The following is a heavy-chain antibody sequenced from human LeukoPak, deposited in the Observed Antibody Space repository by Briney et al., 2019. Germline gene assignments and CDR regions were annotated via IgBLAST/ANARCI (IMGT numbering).Heavy chain of an antibody. CDR2: IYYSGST. D-gene: IGHD5-24*01. CDR1: GGSISSSSYY. CDR3: ARQTVGRWLQLTRLYYLDY. Sequence: MSSETLSLTCTVSGGSISSSSYYWGWIRQPPGKGLEWIGSIYYSGSTYYNPSLKSRVTISVDTSKNQFSLKLSSVTAADTAVFYCARQTVGRWLQLTRLYYLDYWGQGTLVTVSS. J-gene: IGHJ4*02. V-gene: IGHV4-39*01.